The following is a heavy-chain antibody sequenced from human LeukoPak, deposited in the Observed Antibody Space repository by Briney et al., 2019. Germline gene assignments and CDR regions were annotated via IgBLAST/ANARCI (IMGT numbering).Heavy chain of an antibody. V-gene: IGHV1-46*01. CDR2: INPRGGST. J-gene: IGHJ6*02. CDR1: GYTFTSNY. CDR3: ASVVVPAAILQHYYYGMDV. Sequence: ASLKASGRPSGYTFTSNYMNWVRQPPGQGLEWMEIINPRGGSTSYAQKFQGRVTMTRDTSTSTVYMELSSLRSEDTAVYYCASVVVPAAILQHYYYGMDVWGQGTTVTVSS. D-gene: IGHD2-2*02.